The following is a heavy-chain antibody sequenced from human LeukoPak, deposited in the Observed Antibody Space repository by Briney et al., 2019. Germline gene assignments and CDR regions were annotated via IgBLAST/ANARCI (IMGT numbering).Heavy chain of an antibody. CDR1: GFTFSSYS. CDR3: ARDLSGYDFWSGIGD. Sequence: GGSLRLSCAASGFTFSSYSMNWVRQAPGKGLEWVSSISSSSSYIYYADSVKGRFTISRDNAKNSLYLQMNSLRAEDTAVYYCARDLSGYDFWSGIGDWGQGTLVTVSS. V-gene: IGHV3-21*01. J-gene: IGHJ4*02. D-gene: IGHD3-3*01. CDR2: ISSSSSYI.